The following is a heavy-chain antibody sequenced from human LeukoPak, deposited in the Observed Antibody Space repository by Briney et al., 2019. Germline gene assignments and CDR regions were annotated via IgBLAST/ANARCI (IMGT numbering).Heavy chain of an antibody. V-gene: IGHV1-2*02. Sequence: GASVKVSCKASGYTFTGYYMHWVRQAPGQGLEWMGWINPNSGGTNYAQKFQGRVTMTRDTSISTAYMELSSLRSEVTAVYYCARDGCSGGSCSSPGYWGQGTLVTVSS. CDR3: ARDGCSGGSCSSPGY. CDR2: INPNSGGT. CDR1: GYTFTGYY. J-gene: IGHJ4*02. D-gene: IGHD2-15*01.